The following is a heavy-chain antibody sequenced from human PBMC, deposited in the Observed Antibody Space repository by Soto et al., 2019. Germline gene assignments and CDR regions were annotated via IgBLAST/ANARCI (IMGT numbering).Heavy chain of an antibody. CDR3: AREAPRYSGFHPHDDD. CDR2: ISSSSSYI. CDR1: GFTFSNYN. D-gene: IGHD5-12*01. V-gene: IGHV3-21*01. J-gene: IGHJ4*02. Sequence: PGGSLRLSCAASGFTFSNYNMNWVRQAPGKGLEWVSSISSSSSYIYYADSVKGRFTISRDNAKNSLYLQMNSLRAEDTAVYYCAREAPRYSGFHPHDDDWGKGTLVTVHS.